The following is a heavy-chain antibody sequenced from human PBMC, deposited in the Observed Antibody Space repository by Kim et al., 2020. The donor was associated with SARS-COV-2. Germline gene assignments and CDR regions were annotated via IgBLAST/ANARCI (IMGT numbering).Heavy chain of an antibody. CDR3: AKDDLDNSFDP. J-gene: IGHJ5*02. CDR1: GGSMSNYY. Sequence: SETLSLTCTVSGGSMSNYYWSWIRQPAGKGLEWIGRIYSSGITNYSPSLKSRVTMSVDTSKNQFSLRLSSVTAADTAMYYCAKDDLDNSFDPWGQGTLVTVSS. V-gene: IGHV4-4*07. CDR2: IYSSGIT.